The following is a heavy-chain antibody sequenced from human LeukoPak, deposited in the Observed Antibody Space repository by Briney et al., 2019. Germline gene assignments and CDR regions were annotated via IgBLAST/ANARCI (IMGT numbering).Heavy chain of an antibody. CDR3: TRHLVDY. Sequence: GGSRKLSCAASGLTFSDAALHWVRQSSGKGLEWVGRIRSKTSSYATEYAESVKGRFTISRDDSKNTAYLQMNSLKTEDTAVYYCTRHLVDYWGQGTLVTVSS. V-gene: IGHV3-73*01. CDR1: GLTFSDAA. J-gene: IGHJ4*02. CDR2: IRSKTSSYAT.